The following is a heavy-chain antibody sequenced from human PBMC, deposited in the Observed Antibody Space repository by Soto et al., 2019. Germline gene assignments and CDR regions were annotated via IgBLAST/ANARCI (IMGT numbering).Heavy chain of an antibody. CDR2: IYYSGST. Sequence: QVQLQESGPGLVKPSQTLSLTCTVSGGSISSGVYYWSWIRQHPGKGREWIGYIYYSGSTYYNPSLKSRVTISVDTSKNQFSLKLSSVTAADTAVYYCATYGSGSYKPTTFDYWGQGTLVTVSS. V-gene: IGHV4-31*03. CDR1: GGSISSGVYY. D-gene: IGHD3-10*01. J-gene: IGHJ4*02. CDR3: ATYGSGSYKPTTFDY.